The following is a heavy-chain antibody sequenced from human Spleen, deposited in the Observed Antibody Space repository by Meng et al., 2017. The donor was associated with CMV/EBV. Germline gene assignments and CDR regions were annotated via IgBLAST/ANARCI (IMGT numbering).Heavy chain of an antibody. Sequence: SQTLSLTCHVSGGSVTSHSWTLIRQPPGKGLEWIGYVYSSGSTNYNPSLKSRVTISLDTSKHQFSLKLSSVTAADTAVYYCARLRDGYDHYYGMDVWGQGTTVTVSS. J-gene: IGHJ6*02. CDR3: ARLRDGYDHYYGMDV. CDR1: GGSVTSHS. D-gene: IGHD4-17*01. V-gene: IGHV4-59*02. CDR2: VYSSGST.